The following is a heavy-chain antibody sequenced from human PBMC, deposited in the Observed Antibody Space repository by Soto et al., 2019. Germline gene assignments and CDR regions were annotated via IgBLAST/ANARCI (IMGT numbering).Heavy chain of an antibody. CDR1: GFTFTRYS. Sequence: GGSLRLSCAASGFTFTRYSMNWVRQAQGEGLGWVSSISSTTNYIYYGDSMKGRFTISRDNAKNSLYLEMNSLRAEDTAVYYCARESEDLTSNFDYWGQGTLVTVSS. J-gene: IGHJ4*02. CDR2: ISSTTNYI. CDR3: ARESEDLTSNFDY. V-gene: IGHV3-21*06.